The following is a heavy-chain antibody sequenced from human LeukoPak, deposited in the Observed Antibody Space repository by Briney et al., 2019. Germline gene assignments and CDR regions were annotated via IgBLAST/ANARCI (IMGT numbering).Heavy chain of an antibody. CDR2: MNPNSGNT. Sequence: ASVKVSCKAFGYSFTSYDINWVRQATGQGLEWMGWMNPNSGNTGSAQKFQGRVTMTRNTSVSTAYMELSNLRSEDTAVYYCARRVAAGGTCMGYWGQGTLVTVSS. V-gene: IGHV1-8*01. J-gene: IGHJ4*02. CDR1: GYSFTSYD. D-gene: IGHD6-13*01. CDR3: ARRVAAGGTCMGY.